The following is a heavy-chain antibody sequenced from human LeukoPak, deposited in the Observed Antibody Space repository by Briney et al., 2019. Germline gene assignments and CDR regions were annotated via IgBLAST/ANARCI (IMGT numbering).Heavy chain of an antibody. V-gene: IGHV4-61*02. J-gene: IGHJ2*01. D-gene: IGHD3-9*01. Sequence: PSETLSLTCTVSGGSISSGSYYWSWIRQPAGKGLEWIGRIYSSGSTNYNPSLKSRVTISLDTSKNQFSLKLSSVNAADPAVYYCARQYSDILTGYHRGELYWYFDLWGRGTLVTVSS. CDR3: ARQYSDILTGYHRGELYWYFDL. CDR2: IYSSGST. CDR1: GGSISSGSYY.